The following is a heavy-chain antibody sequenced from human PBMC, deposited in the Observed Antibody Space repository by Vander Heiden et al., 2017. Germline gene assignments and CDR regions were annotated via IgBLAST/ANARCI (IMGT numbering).Heavy chain of an antibody. CDR1: GFTFSSYS. CDR3: ARDFLHRGGATGNFDY. J-gene: IGHJ4*02. CDR2: ISSRSSTI. Sequence: EVQLVESGGGLVQPGGYLRLSCAASGFTFSSYSMNWVRQAPGKGLEWVSYISSRSSTISYADSVKGRFTISRDNAKNSRYLQMNSLREEETAVYYCARDFLHRGGATGNFDYWGQGTLVTVSS. V-gene: IGHV3-48*02. D-gene: IGHD1-26*01.